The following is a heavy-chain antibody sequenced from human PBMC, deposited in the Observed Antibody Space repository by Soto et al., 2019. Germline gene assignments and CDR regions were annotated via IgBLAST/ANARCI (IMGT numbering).Heavy chain of an antibody. CDR2: ISNSGGTT. V-gene: IGHV3-23*01. J-gene: IGHJ6*03. CDR3: AKGSRGAYYSCMDV. Sequence: EVQMLESGGGLVQPGGSLRLSCAASGFTFSSSAMNWVRQAPGKGLEWVSSISNSGGTTSSADSVKGRFTISRDNSKNTLYLQMNSLTAEDTAVYYCAKGSRGAYYSCMDVWGKGDTVTVS. CDR1: GFTFSSSA.